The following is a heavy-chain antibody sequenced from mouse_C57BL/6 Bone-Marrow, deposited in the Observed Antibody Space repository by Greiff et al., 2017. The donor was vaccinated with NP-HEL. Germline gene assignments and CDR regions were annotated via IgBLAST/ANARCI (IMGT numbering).Heavy chain of an antibody. CDR2: IYPGDGDT. J-gene: IGHJ1*03. Sequence: VKLMESGPELVKPGASVKISCKASGYAFSSSWMNWVKQRPGKGLEWIGRIYPGDGDTNYNGKFKGKATLTADKSSSTAYMQLSSLTSEDSAVYFCARSRYYGSPPWYFDVWGTGTTVTVSS. V-gene: IGHV1-82*01. CDR1: GYAFSSSW. D-gene: IGHD1-1*01. CDR3: ARSRYYGSPPWYFDV.